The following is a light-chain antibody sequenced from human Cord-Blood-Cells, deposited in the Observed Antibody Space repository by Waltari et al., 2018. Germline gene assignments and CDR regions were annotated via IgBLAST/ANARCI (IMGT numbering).Light chain of an antibody. CDR1: QSVSSSN. CDR2: GAS. V-gene: IGKV3-20*01. CDR3: QQYGSSPT. J-gene: IGKJ1*01. Sequence: EIVLTQSPGTLSLSPGERATLSCRASQSVSSSNLAWYQKNPGQAPRLLIYGASSRATGIPDRFSGSGSGTDFTLTISRLEPEDFAVYYCQQYGSSPTFGQGTKVEIK.